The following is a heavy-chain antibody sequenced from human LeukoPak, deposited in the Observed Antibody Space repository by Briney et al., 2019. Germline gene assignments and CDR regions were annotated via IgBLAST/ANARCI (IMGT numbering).Heavy chain of an antibody. Sequence: SVTLSCKASGGTFSSYAISWVRQPPGQGLEWMGVIIPIFGIANYAQKFQGRVTITADESTSTAYKERSSLRSEDTAVYYCARDRIGSGWSWGWFDPWGQGTLVTVSS. CDR2: IIPIFGIA. D-gene: IGHD6-19*01. CDR1: GGTFSSYA. V-gene: IGHV1-69*13. CDR3: ARDRIGSGWSWGWFDP. J-gene: IGHJ5*02.